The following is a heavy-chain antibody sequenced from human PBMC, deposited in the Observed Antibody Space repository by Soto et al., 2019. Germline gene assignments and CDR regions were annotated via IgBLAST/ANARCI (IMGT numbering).Heavy chain of an antibody. CDR1: CGSFSGCY. CDR3: ARGGSRKQQLVTLVYYVNEV. V-gene: IGHV4-34*01. Sequence: PSETLSLTCPVSCGSFSGCYWSWIRQPPGKGLVWIGEINHSGSTNYNRSLTIRVTISVDKSKNKFSRKLSPVTAADTAVYYYARGGSRKQQLVTLVYYVNEVWVQGTMVT. J-gene: IGHJ3*01. D-gene: IGHD6-13*01. CDR2: INHSGST.